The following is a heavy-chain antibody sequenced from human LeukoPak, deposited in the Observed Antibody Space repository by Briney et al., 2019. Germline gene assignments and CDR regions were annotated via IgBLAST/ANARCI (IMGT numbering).Heavy chain of an antibody. V-gene: IGHV3-7*01. J-gene: IGHJ4*02. CDR2: IKQDGSEK. CDR1: GFTFGSYW. CDR3: AKDRSSSWAFDY. D-gene: IGHD6-13*01. Sequence: GGSLRLSCAASGFTFGSYWMTWVRQAPGKGLEWVANIKQDGSEKYYVDSVKGRFTISRDNAKNALYLQMNSLRAEDTAVYYCAKDRSSSWAFDYWGQGTLVTVSS.